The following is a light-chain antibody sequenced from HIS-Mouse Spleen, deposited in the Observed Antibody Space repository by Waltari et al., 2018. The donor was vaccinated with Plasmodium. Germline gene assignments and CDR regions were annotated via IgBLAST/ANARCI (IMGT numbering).Light chain of an antibody. Sequence: PGQTARITCSGDAFPKKYAYWYQQKSGQAPVLVIYEDSKRPSGIPERFSGSSSGTMATLTISGAQVEDEADYYCYSTDSSGNHRVFGGGTKLTVL. CDR1: AFPKKY. V-gene: IGLV3-10*01. CDR2: EDS. J-gene: IGLJ3*02. CDR3: YSTDSSGNHRV.